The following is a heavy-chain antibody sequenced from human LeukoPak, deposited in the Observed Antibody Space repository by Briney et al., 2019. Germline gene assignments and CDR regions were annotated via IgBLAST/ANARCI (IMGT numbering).Heavy chain of an antibody. CDR1: GFTFSSYT. Sequence: NPGGSLRLSCAASGFTFSSYTMNWVRQAPGKGLEWVSSISSSSSYIYYADSVKGRFTISRDNGKNSLYLRMNSLRAEDTAVYYCARDTPVANAFDIWGPGTMVTVSS. CDR2: ISSSSSYI. CDR3: ARDTPVANAFDI. J-gene: IGHJ3*02. D-gene: IGHD2-15*01. V-gene: IGHV3-21*01.